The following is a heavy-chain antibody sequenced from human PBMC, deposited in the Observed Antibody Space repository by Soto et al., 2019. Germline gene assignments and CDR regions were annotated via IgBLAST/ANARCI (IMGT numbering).Heavy chain of an antibody. CDR2: IQYHGINK. D-gene: IGHD4-17*01. CDR1: GFTFSTYG. CDR3: AHPRGYGVFDAYDI. V-gene: IGHV3-30*02. Sequence: GGSLRLSCAASGFTFSTYGMHWVRQAPGKGLEWVAFIQYHGINKDYADSVKGRFTISRDNSRNTLYLQMNSLRAEDTAVYYCAHPRGYGVFDAYDIWGQGAMVTVSS. J-gene: IGHJ3*02.